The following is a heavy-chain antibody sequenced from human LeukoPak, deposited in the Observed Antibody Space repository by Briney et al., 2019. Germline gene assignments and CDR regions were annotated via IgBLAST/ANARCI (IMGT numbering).Heavy chain of an antibody. V-gene: IGHV5-51*01. J-gene: IGHJ3*02. CDR3: ARQLRYSFDAFDI. CDR1: GYSFANYW. Sequence: GESLKISCKGSGYSFANYWIGWVRQMPGKGLEWMGIFYPGDFDTRYSPSFQGQVTISADPSISTAYLQWSSLKASDTAMYYCARQLRYSFDAFDIWGRGTMVTVSS. CDR2: FYPGDFDT. D-gene: IGHD3-9*01.